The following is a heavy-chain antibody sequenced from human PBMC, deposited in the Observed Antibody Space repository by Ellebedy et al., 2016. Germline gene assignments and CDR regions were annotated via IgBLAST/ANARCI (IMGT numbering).Heavy chain of an antibody. J-gene: IGHJ3*02. CDR3: ARRGQTAMVLDAFDI. D-gene: IGHD5-18*01. CDR2: IYPGDSDT. Sequence: GESLKISXKGSGYSFTSYWIGWVRQMPGKGLEWMGIIYPGDSDTRYSPSFQGQVTISADKSISTAYLQWSSLKASDTAMYYCARRGQTAMVLDAFDIWGQGTMVTVSS. CDR1: GYSFTSYW. V-gene: IGHV5-51*01.